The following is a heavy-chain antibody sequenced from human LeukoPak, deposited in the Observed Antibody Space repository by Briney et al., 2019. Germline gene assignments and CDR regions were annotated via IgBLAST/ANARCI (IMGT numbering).Heavy chain of an antibody. V-gene: IGHV3-23*01. J-gene: IGHJ4*02. CDR2: ISRSGDIT. Sequence: PGRSLRLSCAASGFTFSTYGMNWVRQAPGKGLEWVSTISRSGDITYYADSVKGRFTISRDNSKNTLYLQMNSLRAEDTAIYYCATGSTAVAGTKYWGQGILVTVSS. CDR1: GFTFSTYG. CDR3: ATGSTAVAGTKY. D-gene: IGHD6-19*01.